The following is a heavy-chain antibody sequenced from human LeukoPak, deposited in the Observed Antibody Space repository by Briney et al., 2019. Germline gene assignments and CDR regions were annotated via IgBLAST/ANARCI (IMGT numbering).Heavy chain of an antibody. V-gene: IGHV3-9*01. CDR2: ISWNSGSI. Sequence: GGSLRLSCAASGFTFDDYAMHWVRQAPGKGLEWVSGISWNSGSIGYADSVKGRFTISRDNAKNSLYLQMNSLRAEDTALYYCAKEGNSGSYYYSFDYWGQGTLVTVSS. CDR1: GFTFDDYA. CDR3: AKEGNSGSYYYSFDY. D-gene: IGHD1-26*01. J-gene: IGHJ4*02.